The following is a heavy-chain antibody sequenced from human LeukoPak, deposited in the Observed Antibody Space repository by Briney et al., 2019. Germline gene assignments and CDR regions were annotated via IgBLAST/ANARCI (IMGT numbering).Heavy chain of an antibody. CDR2: LYYTGST. D-gene: IGHD1-26*01. CDR3: ARVGSYYYHY. J-gene: IGHJ4*02. V-gene: IGHV4-39*07. Sequence: SETLSPTCTVSGGSISSSPYFWGWIRQPPGKGLEWIGSLYYTGSTYYNPSLKSRVTILVDTSKNQFSLKLSSVTAADTAVYYCARVGSYYYHYWGQGTLVTVSS. CDR1: GGSISSSPYF.